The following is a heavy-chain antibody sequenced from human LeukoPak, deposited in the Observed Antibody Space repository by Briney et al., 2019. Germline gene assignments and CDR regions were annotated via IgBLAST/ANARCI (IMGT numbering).Heavy chain of an antibody. V-gene: IGHV4-34*01. D-gene: IGHD3-22*01. CDR3: ARGSFTYYYDSSGYYPGDFDY. CDR1: GGSFSGYY. Sequence: SETQSLTCAVCGGSFSGYYWSWIRQPPGKGLEWIGEINHSGSTNYNPSLKSRVTISVDTSKNQFSLKLSSVTAADTAVYYCARGSFTYYYDSSGYYPGDFDYWGQGTLVTVSS. J-gene: IGHJ4*02. CDR2: INHSGST.